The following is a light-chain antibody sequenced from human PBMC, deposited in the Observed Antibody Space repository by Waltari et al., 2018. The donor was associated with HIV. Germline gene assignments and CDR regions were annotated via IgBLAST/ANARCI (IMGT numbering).Light chain of an antibody. V-gene: IGLV1-47*01. CDR3: AAWDDSLSGWV. J-gene: IGLJ3*02. Sequence: QSVLTQPPSASGTPGQRVTISCSGSSSNIGSHYIYWYQQLPGTAPKLLIYRNNQRPSGVPDRFSGSKSCTSASLAISGLRSEDEADYSCAAWDDSLSGWVFGGGTKLTVL. CDR1: SSNIGSHY. CDR2: RNN.